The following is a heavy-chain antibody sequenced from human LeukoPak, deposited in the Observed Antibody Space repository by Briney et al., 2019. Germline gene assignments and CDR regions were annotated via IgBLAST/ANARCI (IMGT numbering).Heavy chain of an antibody. CDR2: IIPIFGTA. D-gene: IGHD5-24*01. CDR3: ARVRDGYNDAYDI. J-gene: IGHJ3*02. CDR1: GGTFNNYA. Sequence: ASVKVSCKASGGTFNNYAISWVRQAPGQGLEWMGGIIPIFGTANYAQKFQGRVTITAHKSTSTAYMELSSLRFDDSAVYYCARVRDGYNDAYDIWGQGTMVTVSS. V-gene: IGHV1-69*06.